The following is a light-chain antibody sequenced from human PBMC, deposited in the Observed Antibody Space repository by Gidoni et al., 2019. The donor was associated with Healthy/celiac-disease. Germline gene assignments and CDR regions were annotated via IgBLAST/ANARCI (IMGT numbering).Light chain of an antibody. Sequence: DIQMTQSPSSLSASVGDRVTITCRASQSISSYLNWYQQKPGKAPKLLIYAASSSQSGVPSRFSGSGSGTDFTLTISSLQPEDFATYYCQQNYSTPSTFGQGTRLEIK. CDR2: AAS. CDR3: QQNYSTPST. J-gene: IGKJ5*01. CDR1: QSISSY. V-gene: IGKV1-39*01.